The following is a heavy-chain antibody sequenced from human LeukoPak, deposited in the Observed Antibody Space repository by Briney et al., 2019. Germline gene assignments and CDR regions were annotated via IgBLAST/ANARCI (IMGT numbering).Heavy chain of an antibody. V-gene: IGHV3-53*01. Sequence: GGSLRLSCAASGFTVSRYYISWVRQAPGKGLEWVSVIYSGGSAYYADSVKGRFTISRDNSKNTLYLQMNSLRAEDTAVYYCVRGDSVVTAAYWGQGTLVTVSS. J-gene: IGHJ4*02. CDR2: IYSGGSA. CDR3: VRGDSVVTAAY. D-gene: IGHD2-21*02. CDR1: GFTVSRYY.